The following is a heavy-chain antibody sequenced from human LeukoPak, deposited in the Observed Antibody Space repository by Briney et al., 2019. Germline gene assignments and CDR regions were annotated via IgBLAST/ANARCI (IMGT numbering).Heavy chain of an antibody. CDR2: ISGSGSTI. V-gene: IGHV3-48*03. Sequence: TGGSLRLSCAASGFTFSTYEMNWVRQAPGKGLQWVSYISGSGSTIYYADSVTGRFTISRDNAKNSLYPQMNSLRAEDTAVYYCARGPRYSGGYHDYWGQGTLVTVSS. CDR1: GFTFSTYE. J-gene: IGHJ4*02. CDR3: ARGPRYSGGYHDY. D-gene: IGHD1-26*01.